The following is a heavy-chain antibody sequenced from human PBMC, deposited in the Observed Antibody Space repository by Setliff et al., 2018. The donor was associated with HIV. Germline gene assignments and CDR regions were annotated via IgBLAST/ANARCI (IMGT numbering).Heavy chain of an antibody. V-gene: IGHV4-39*01. CDR1: GDSISSVSYS. Sequence: SETLSLTCTVSGDSISSVSYSWGWIRQPPGKGLEWIGYMYSGGNTYYKPSLKSRVTMSVDTSKNQFSLKLSSVTAADTAVCYCARSFGNGNSRLGNWGQGTLVTVSS. J-gene: IGHJ4*02. D-gene: IGHD2-8*01. CDR2: MYSGGNT. CDR3: ARSFGNGNSRLGN.